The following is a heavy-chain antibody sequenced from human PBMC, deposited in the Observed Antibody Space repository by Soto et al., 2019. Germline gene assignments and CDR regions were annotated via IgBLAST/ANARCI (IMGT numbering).Heavy chain of an antibody. D-gene: IGHD3-10*01. V-gene: IGHV4-30-2*01. Sequence: SETLSLTCAVSGGSISSGGYSWSWIRQPPGKGLEWIGYIYHSGSTYYNPSLKSRVTISVDRSKNQFSLKLSSVTAAGTAVYYCARGKYYYGSGRLPHFDYWGQGTLVTVSS. CDR1: GGSISSGGYS. CDR2: IYHSGST. CDR3: ARGKYYYGSGRLPHFDY. J-gene: IGHJ4*02.